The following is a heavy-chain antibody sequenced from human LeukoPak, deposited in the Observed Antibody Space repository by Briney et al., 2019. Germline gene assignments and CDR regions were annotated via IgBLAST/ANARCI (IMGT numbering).Heavy chain of an antibody. V-gene: IGHV1-8*01. Sequence: ASVKVSCNSSGYTFTSYDTNWVRQATGQGLEWMGWMNPNSGNTGYAQKFQGRVTMTRNTSISTAYMELSSLRSEDTAVYYCARGHSSWHYYYYMDVWGKGTTVTVSS. CDR2: MNPNSGNT. CDR1: GYTFTSYD. J-gene: IGHJ6*03. D-gene: IGHD6-13*01. CDR3: ARGHSSWHYYYYMDV.